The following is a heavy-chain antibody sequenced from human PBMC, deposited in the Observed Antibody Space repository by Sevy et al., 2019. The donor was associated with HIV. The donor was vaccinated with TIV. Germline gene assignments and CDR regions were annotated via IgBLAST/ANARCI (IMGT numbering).Heavy chain of an antibody. CDR2: MNDDGSVT. CDR3: VKDFGGPTDY. V-gene: IGHV3-74*01. D-gene: IGHD3-16*01. J-gene: IGHJ4*02. CDR1: GFSITSYW. Sequence: GGSLRLACAGSGFSITSYWMHWVRQAPGKGLVWVSRMNDDGSVTNHADSVRGRFTISRDIAKNTLYLQMNSLSVDDTAVYYCVKDFGGPTDYWGQGNVVTVSS.